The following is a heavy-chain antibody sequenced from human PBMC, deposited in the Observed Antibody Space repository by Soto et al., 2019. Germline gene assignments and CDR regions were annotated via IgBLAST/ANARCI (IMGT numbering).Heavy chain of an antibody. Sequence: EVQLLESGGGLVQPGGSLRLSCEASGFTFSSYAMSWVRQAPGKGLEWVSHISGSGGFTYYADSVKGRFTISRDNSKNTLYVQMNSLRAEDTAIYYCAKDRAMVRDSFDNWGQGTLVTVSS. CDR3: AKDRAMVRDSFDN. CDR1: GFTFSSYA. D-gene: IGHD5-18*01. CDR2: ISGSGGFT. J-gene: IGHJ4*02. V-gene: IGHV3-23*01.